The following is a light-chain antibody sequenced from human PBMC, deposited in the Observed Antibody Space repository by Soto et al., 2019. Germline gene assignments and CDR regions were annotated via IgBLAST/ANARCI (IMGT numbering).Light chain of an antibody. J-gene: IGKJ1*01. CDR2: GAS. V-gene: IGKV3-20*01. Sequence: EIVLTQSPGTLSLSPGERATLSCRASQSVSSSYLAWYQQKPGQAPRLLIYGASSRATGIPDRFSGSGSGTDFTLTIRRLEPEDFTEYYFQQYGSSPTFGQGTKVEIK. CDR3: QQYGSSPT. CDR1: QSVSSSY.